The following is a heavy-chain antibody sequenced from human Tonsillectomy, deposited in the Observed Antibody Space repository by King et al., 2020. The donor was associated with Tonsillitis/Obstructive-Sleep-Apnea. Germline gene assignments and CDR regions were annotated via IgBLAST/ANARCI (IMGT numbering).Heavy chain of an antibody. CDR3: ASGSDEDYAMDV. V-gene: IGHV4-30-2*01. Sequence: QLQESGSGLVQPSQTLSLTCAVSGGSISSGDYSWSWIRQPPGKGLEWIGYIYHSGSTYYNPSLKSRVTISVDRSKNQFSLKLSSVTAADTGVYYCASGSDEDYAMDVWGQGTTVTVSS. CDR2: IYHSGST. J-gene: IGHJ6*02. D-gene: IGHD2-15*01. CDR1: GGSISSGDYS.